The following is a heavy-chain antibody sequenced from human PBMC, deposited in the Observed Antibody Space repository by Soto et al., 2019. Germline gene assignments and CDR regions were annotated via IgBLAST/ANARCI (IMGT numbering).Heavy chain of an antibody. V-gene: IGHV3-30*03. CDR3: ATAYYDSRGFQDR. D-gene: IGHD3-22*01. CDR2: ITDNGSNK. J-gene: IGHJ5*02. Sequence: GGSLRLSCAASGFTFSSYGMHWVRQAPGKGLEWVASITDNGSNKYYADSVKGRFTISRDNSEKTLYLQMNSLRAEDTATYFCATAYYDSRGFQDRWGQGTLVTVSS. CDR1: GFTFSSYG.